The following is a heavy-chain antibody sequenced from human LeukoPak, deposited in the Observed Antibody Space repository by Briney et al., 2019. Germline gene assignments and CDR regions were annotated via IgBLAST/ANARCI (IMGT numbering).Heavy chain of an antibody. V-gene: IGHV4-59*01. CDR1: GGSISSYY. J-gene: IGHJ4*02. Sequence: SETLSLTCTVSGGSISSYYWSWTRQPPGKGLEWIGYIYYSGSTNYNPSLKSRVTISVDTSKNQFSLKLSSVTAADTAVYYCASTYYDFWSGYYDYWGQGTLVTVSS. D-gene: IGHD3-3*01. CDR3: ASTYYDFWSGYYDY. CDR2: IYYSGST.